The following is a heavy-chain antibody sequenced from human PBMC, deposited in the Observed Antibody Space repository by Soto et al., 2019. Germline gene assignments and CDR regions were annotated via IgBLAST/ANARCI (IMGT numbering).Heavy chain of an antibody. D-gene: IGHD3-3*01. J-gene: IGHJ6*02. CDR1: GFTFSSYS. Sequence: GWSLRLSCADSGFTFSSYSMNWFRQAPGKGLGWVSSIICHSRYVYYADSAKGRFTIPRDKAKNSLYLQMNSMSAEDTSVYDFEGDCWSGHYTGYYYGMDVWGQGTTVTVSS. V-gene: IGHV3-21*01. CDR3: EGDCWSGHYTGYYYGMDV. CDR2: IICHSRYV.